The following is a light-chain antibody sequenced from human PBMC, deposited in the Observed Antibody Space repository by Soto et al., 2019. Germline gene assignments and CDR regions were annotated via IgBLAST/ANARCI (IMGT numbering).Light chain of an antibody. V-gene: IGKV1-27*01. J-gene: IGKJ1*01. CDR1: QGISNY. Sequence: DIQMTQSPSSLSASVGNRVTITCRTSQGISNYLAWYQQKPGKVPKLLIYAASTLQSGVPSRFSGSGSGTDFTLTITSLHPEDVATYYCQQSYSTPWTFGQGTKVEIK. CDR3: QQSYSTPWT. CDR2: AAS.